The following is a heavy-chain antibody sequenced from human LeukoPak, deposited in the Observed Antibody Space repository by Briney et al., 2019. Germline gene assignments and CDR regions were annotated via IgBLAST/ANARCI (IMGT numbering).Heavy chain of an antibody. Sequence: GGSLRLSCAASGFTFSSYSINWVRQAPGKGLEWVSSISSSSTYIYYADSVKGRFAISRDNAKNSLYLQMNSLRAEDTAVYYCARRAYCGGACSSVGAFDIWGQGTMVTVSS. V-gene: IGHV3-21*01. D-gene: IGHD2-21*02. CDR3: ARRAYCGGACSSVGAFDI. CDR1: GFTFSSYS. J-gene: IGHJ3*02. CDR2: ISSSSTYI.